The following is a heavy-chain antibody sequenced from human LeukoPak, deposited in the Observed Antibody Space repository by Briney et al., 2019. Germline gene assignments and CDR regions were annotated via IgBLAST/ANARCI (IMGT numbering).Heavy chain of an antibody. V-gene: IGHV4-39*07. D-gene: IGHD6-13*01. CDR3: ARVSGSWYYFDY. CDR2: IYYTGNT. Sequence: SETLSLTWTVSGGSLRSSSYYWGWIRQPPGQGLEWIASIYYTGNTYYNPSLKSRVAISLDASKSQFSLKLSSVTAADTAVYYCARVSGSWYYFDYWGQGTLVTVPS. CDR1: GGSLRSSSYY. J-gene: IGHJ4*02.